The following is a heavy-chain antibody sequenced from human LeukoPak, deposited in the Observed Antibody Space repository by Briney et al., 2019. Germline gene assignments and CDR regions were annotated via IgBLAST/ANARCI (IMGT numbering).Heavy chain of an antibody. CDR3: ARGAGNRYYYGMDV. J-gene: IGHJ6*02. D-gene: IGHD1-14*01. V-gene: IGHV3-30*04. CDR1: GFTFSSYA. Sequence: PGGSLRLSCAASGFTFSSYAMHWVRQAPGKGLEWVAVISYDGSNKYYADSVKGRFTISRDNSKNTLYLQMNSLRAEDTAVYYCARGAGNRYYYGMDVWGQGTTVTVSS. CDR2: ISYDGSNK.